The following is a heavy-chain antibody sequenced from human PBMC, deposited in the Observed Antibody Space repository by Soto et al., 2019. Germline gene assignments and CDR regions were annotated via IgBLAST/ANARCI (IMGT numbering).Heavy chain of an antibody. CDR2: INSDGSST. J-gene: IGHJ6*02. D-gene: IGHD3-22*01. CDR1: GFTFSNYW. Sequence: PGGALRLSCAASGFTFSNYWIHWVRQAPGKGLVWVSRINSDGSSTSYADSVKGRFTISRDNAKNTMYLQMNSLRAEEKAVYYCARDRLYYDSSGDYKDYGMDAWGQGTTVTVSS. V-gene: IGHV3-74*01. CDR3: ARDRLYYDSSGDYKDYGMDA.